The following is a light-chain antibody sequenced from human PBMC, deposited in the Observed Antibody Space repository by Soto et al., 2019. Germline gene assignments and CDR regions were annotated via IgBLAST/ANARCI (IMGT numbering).Light chain of an antibody. CDR2: EVG. Sequence: QAVVTQPASVSGSPGQSITISCTGTGSDIGSYKYVSWYQQHPGKAPKLIIFEVGNRPSGVSDRFSGSKSGNTASLTISGLQPEDEADYYCSSYTSISSLGVFGTGTKVTVL. CDR3: SSYTSISSLGV. V-gene: IGLV2-14*01. J-gene: IGLJ1*01. CDR1: GSDIGSYKY.